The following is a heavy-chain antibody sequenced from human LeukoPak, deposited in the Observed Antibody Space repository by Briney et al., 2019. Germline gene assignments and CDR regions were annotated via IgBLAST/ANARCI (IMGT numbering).Heavy chain of an antibody. CDR1: GDSLSSKSVS. D-gene: IGHD3-16*01. CDR2: TRYRSTWNT. V-gene: IGHV6-1*01. J-gene: IGHJ4*02. CDR3: VRDFNWAFDY. Sequence: SQTLSLTSALSGDSLSSKSVSWSWIRQSPSSGLEYLGRTRYRSTWNTFYSLSVEGRITINADTSRNEVSLRLSSVTPEDTALYYCVRDFNWAFDYWGQGTLVTVSS.